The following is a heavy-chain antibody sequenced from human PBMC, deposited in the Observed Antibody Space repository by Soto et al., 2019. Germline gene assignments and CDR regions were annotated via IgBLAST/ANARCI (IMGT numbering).Heavy chain of an antibody. D-gene: IGHD6-19*01. CDR2: TYYRSNWRH. CDR1: GGRVSSNTAA. V-gene: IGHV6-1*01. J-gene: IGHJ4*02. CDR3: ARGVAGTGFDL. Sequence: SQTLSLTCAISGGRVSSNTAAWNWIRSSPSRGLEWLGRTYYRSNWRHDYAVSVKSRITVNPDTSKNHFSLQLNSVTPDDTAVYYCARGVAGTGFDLWGQGTLVTVSS.